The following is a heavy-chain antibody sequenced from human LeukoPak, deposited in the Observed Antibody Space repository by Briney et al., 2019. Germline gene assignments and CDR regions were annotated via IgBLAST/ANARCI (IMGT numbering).Heavy chain of an antibody. Sequence: GRSLRLSCAASGFTFSSYAMHWVRQAPGKGLEWVAVISYDGSNKYYADPVKGRFTISRDNSKNTLYLQMNSLRAEDTAVYYCARDPSYSSGWYSVIGKNWFDPWGQGTLVTVSS. J-gene: IGHJ5*02. V-gene: IGHV3-30*04. CDR3: ARDPSYSSGWYSVIGKNWFDP. D-gene: IGHD6-19*01. CDR2: ISYDGSNK. CDR1: GFTFSSYA.